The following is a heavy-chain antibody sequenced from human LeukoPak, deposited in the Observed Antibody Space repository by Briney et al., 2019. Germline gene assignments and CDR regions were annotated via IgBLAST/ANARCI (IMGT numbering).Heavy chain of an antibody. V-gene: IGHV1-69*05. CDR2: IIPIFGTA. CDR3: ARGGVKGSSTSHIPWFDP. D-gene: IGHD2-2*01. Sequence: ASVEVSCKASGGTFSSYAISWVRQAPGQGLEWMGGIIPIFGTANYAQKFQGRVTITTDESTSTAYMELSSLRSEDTAVYCCARGGVKGSSTSHIPWFDPWGQGTLVTVSS. CDR1: GGTFSSYA. J-gene: IGHJ5*02.